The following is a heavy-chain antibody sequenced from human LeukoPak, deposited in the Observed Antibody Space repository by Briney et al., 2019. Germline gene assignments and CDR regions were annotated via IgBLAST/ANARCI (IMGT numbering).Heavy chain of an antibody. Sequence: GGSLRLSCAASGFTFSSYGMHWVRQAPGKGLEWVAFIRYDGSNKYYADSVKGRFTISRDNSKNTLYLQMNSLRAEDTAVYYCAKSGPPHYYYYYYYMDVWGKGTTVTVS. CDR1: GFTFSSYG. CDR3: AKSGPPHYYYYYYYMDV. CDR2: IRYDGSNK. J-gene: IGHJ6*03. V-gene: IGHV3-30*02. D-gene: IGHD2-8*02.